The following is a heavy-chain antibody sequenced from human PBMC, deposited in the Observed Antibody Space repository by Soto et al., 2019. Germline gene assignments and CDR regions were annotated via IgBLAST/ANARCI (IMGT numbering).Heavy chain of an antibody. CDR1: GFTFSSYG. Sequence: QVQLVESGGGVVQPGRSLRLSCAASGFTFSSYGMHWVRQAPGKGLEWVAVISYDGSNKYYADSVKGRFTISRDNSKNTLYLQMNSLRAEDTAVYYCARAALFDYWGQGTLVTVSS. CDR3: ARAALFDY. V-gene: IGHV3-30*03. CDR2: ISYDGSNK. J-gene: IGHJ4*02.